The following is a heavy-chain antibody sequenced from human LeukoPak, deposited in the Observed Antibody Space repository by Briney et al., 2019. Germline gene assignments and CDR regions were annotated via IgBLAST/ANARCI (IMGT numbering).Heavy chain of an antibody. CDR2: ISSSGSTI. CDR3: ARRDIVVVPAAIIGAFDI. D-gene: IGHD2-2*02. J-gene: IGHJ3*02. Sequence: GGSLRLSCAASGFTFSSYGMNWVRQAPGKGLEWVSYISSSGSTIYYADSVKGRFTISRDNAKNSLYLQMNSLRAEDTALYYCARRDIVVVPAAIIGAFDIWGQGTMVTVSS. CDR1: GFTFSSYG. V-gene: IGHV3-48*04.